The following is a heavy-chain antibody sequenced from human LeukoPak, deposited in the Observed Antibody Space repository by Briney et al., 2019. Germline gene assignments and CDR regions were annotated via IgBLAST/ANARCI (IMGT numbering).Heavy chain of an antibody. V-gene: IGHV4-4*07. CDR1: GASISDYY. D-gene: IGHD2-21*02. Sequence: PSETLSLTCTVSGASISDYYWSWIRQSAGKGLEWIGHLYTRGSTNYNPSLKSRVTMSVDTSKNQFSLRLNSLTASDTAIYFCARNNCGGDWFHDYWGQGTLVTVSS. CDR3: ARNNCGGDWFHDY. J-gene: IGHJ4*02. CDR2: LYTRGST.